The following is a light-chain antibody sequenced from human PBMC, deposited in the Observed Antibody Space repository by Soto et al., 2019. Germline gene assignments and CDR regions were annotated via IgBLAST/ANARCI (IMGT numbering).Light chain of an antibody. J-gene: IGKJ1*01. CDR2: WAS. CDR3: QQYYSTLRT. CDR1: QSVLYSSNNKNY. Sequence: DIVMTQSPDSLAVSLGERATINCKSSQSVLYSSNNKNYLAWYQQKPGQSPKLLIYWASTRESGVPDRFSGSGSGTDFTLTISSLQAEDVAVYYCQQYYSTLRTFGQGTKVDIK. V-gene: IGKV4-1*01.